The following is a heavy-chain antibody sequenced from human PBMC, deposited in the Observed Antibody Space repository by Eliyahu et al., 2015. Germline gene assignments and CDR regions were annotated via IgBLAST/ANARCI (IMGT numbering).Heavy chain of an antibody. D-gene: IGHD2-15*01. CDR3: AREQARYCSGGSCYSLDY. CDR2: ISSSSSTI. Sequence: EVQLVESGGGLVQPGGSLRLSCAASGFTFSSYSMNCVRQAPGKGLEWVSYISSSSSTIYYADSVKGRFTISRDNAKNSLYLQMNSLRDEDTAVYYCAREQARYCSGGSCYSLDYWGQGTLVTVSS. V-gene: IGHV3-48*02. J-gene: IGHJ4*02. CDR1: GFTFSSYS.